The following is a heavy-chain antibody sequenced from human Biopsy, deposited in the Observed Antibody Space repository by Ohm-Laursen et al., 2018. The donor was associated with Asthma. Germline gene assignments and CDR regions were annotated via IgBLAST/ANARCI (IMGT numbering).Heavy chain of an antibody. CDR1: GFTFSNYV. Sequence: SLRLSCSASGFTFSNYVMSWVRQAPGKGLEWVSSITGSGGFTYYADSVKGRFTISRDKSDNTLYLQMNSLRAEDTARYCCAKVAGTYYYDSTGYPGVDYWGQGTPVTVSS. J-gene: IGHJ4*02. CDR2: ITGSGGFT. D-gene: IGHD3-22*01. CDR3: AKVAGTYYYDSTGYPGVDY. V-gene: IGHV3-23*01.